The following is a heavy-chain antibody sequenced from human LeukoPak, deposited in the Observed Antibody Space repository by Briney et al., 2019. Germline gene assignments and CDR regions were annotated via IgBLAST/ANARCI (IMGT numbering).Heavy chain of an antibody. CDR3: ARDGHAYGRGSPHY. CDR1: GFTFSDYY. Sequence: GGSLRLSCAASGFTFSDYYMSWIRQAPGKGLEXXSYISSSGSTKYYADSVKGRFTISRDNAKNSYLQMNSLRAEDTAVYYCARDGHAYGRGSPHYWGQGTLVTVSS. V-gene: IGHV3-11*01. CDR2: ISSSGSTK. D-gene: IGHD3-10*01. J-gene: IGHJ4*02.